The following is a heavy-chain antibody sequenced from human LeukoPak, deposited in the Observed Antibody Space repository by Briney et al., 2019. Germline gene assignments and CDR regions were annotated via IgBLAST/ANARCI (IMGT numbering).Heavy chain of an antibody. D-gene: IGHD6-25*01. J-gene: IGHJ4*02. CDR1: GGPISGSRT. Sequence: SETLSLTCTVSGGPISGSRTWGWVRQPPGNGPEWIGNIHNDGRTASKPSLKRRVTMSLDTSTNQFSLKVYSVIAADTAVYYCARVLTAAGLDFWGQGVLVSISS. CDR3: ARVLTAAGLDF. CDR2: IHNDGRT. V-gene: IGHV4-39*07.